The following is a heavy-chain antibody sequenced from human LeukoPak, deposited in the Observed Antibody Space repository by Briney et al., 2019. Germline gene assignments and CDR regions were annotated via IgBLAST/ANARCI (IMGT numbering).Heavy chain of an antibody. CDR2: IYYSGST. CDR1: GGSISSSSYY. D-gene: IGHD3-22*01. V-gene: IGHV4-39*02. CDR3: ARDSSGYYCDY. J-gene: IGHJ4*02. Sequence: SETLSLTCTVSGGSISSSSYYWGWIRQPPGKGLEWIGSIYYSGSTYYNPSLKSRVTISVDTSKNQFSLKLSSVTAADTAVYYCARDSSGYYCDYWGQGTLVTVSS.